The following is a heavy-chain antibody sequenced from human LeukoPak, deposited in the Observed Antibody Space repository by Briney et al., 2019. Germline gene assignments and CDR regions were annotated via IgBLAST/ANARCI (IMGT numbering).Heavy chain of an antibody. V-gene: IGHV1-18*01. CDR2: ISAFNGIT. CDR3: ARGVASDDFWSGYELAWFGP. Sequence: ASVKVSCKASGYTLTSYGISWVRQAPGQGLEWMGWISAFNGITNYAQTLQSRVTMTTDTSTSTDYMELRSLRSDDAAVYYCARGVASDDFWSGYELAWFGPWGQGTLVSVSS. D-gene: IGHD3-3*01. J-gene: IGHJ5*02. CDR1: GYTLTSYG.